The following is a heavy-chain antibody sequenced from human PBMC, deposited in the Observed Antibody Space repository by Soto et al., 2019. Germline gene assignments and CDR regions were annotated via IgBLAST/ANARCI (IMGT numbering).Heavy chain of an antibody. J-gene: IGHJ5*02. CDR3: ARTLVCAAHPSYYYGFAP. CDR1: GFSLSTSGMC. Sequence: VSGPTLVNPTQTLTLTCTFSGFSLSTSGMCVSWIRQPPGKALERLARIDWDDDKYYSTSLKTRLTISKDTSKNQVVLTMTNMDPVDTATYYCARTLVCAAHPSYYYGFAPWGKGTLVTVSS. D-gene: IGHD2-8*01. CDR2: IDWDDDK. V-gene: IGHV2-70*11.